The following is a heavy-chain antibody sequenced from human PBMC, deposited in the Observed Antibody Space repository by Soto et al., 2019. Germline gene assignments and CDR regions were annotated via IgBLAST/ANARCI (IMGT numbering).Heavy chain of an antibody. J-gene: IGHJ3*02. D-gene: IGHD6-6*01. V-gene: IGHV4-30-2*01. Sequence: SETLSLTCAVSGGYISGGYYSWSWIRQPPGKGMEWIGFIYNSGSTYYNSSLKSRVTISVDRSKNQFSLKLSSVTAADTAVYYCAREGGGYSSSPGRAFDIWGQGTMVTVSS. CDR3: AREGGGYSSSPGRAFDI. CDR2: IYNSGST. CDR1: GGYISGGYYS.